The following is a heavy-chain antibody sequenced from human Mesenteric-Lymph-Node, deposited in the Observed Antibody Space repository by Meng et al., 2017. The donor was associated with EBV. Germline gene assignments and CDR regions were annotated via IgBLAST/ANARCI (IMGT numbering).Heavy chain of an antibody. CDR1: GYTFTIHA. CDR2: INTSTGKA. Sequence: QVQLVQSGSELKKPGASVKVSCKASGYTFTIHAINWVRQAPGQGLEWMGWINTSTGKATYAQGFTGHFVFSLDTSVSTAYLQISSLKTEDTAIYYCARAGPYYDVQENWRDPWGQGTLVTVSS. J-gene: IGHJ5*02. CDR3: ARAGPYYDVQENWRDP. V-gene: IGHV7-4-1*02. D-gene: IGHD3-10*02.